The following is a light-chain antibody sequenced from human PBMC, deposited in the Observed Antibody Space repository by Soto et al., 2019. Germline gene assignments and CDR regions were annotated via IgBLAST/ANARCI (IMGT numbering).Light chain of an antibody. CDR3: QQYNDSPT. CDR2: GAS. Sequence: EIVMTQSPATLSVSPGERATLSCRASRSVSSNLAWYQQKPGQAPWLLIYGASTRATGIPARFSGSGSGTEFTLTISSLQSEDFAVYYCQQYNDSPTFGQGTKVDIK. CDR1: RSVSSN. V-gene: IGKV3D-15*01. J-gene: IGKJ1*01.